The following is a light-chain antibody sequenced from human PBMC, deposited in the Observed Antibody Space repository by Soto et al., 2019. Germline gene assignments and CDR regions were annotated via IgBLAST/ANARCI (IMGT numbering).Light chain of an antibody. V-gene: IGKV3-20*01. CDR3: QQYGTSPFT. J-gene: IGKJ3*01. CDR1: QSVSSSY. CDR2: DTS. Sequence: EIVLTQSPGTLSLSPGERATLSCRASQSVSSSYLAWYQQKPGQAPRLLIHDTSSRATGLPDRFSGSGSGTHFTLTISRLEPEDFGVYYCQQYGTSPFTFGPGTKVDI.